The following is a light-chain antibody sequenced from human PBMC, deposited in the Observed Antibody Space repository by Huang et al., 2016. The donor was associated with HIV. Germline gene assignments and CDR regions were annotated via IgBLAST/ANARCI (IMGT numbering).Light chain of an antibody. J-gene: IGKJ1*01. Sequence: DVVLTQSPLSLPVTLGQPASISCKSSHSLLHSDGNTYLNWFLQRPGQSPRRLMYKVSNLYVGVPARFSGSGSGADFTLTISRVEADDIGVYYCMQGTHWPQTFGQGTKVEVK. CDR1: HSLLHSDGNTY. CDR2: KVS. V-gene: IGKV2-30*02. CDR3: MQGTHWPQT.